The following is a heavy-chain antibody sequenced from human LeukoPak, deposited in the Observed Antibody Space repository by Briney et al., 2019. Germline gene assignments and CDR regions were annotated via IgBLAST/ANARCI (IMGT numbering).Heavy chain of an antibody. V-gene: IGHV3-21*01. CDR1: GFTLSSYE. CDR2: IGYGGADS. J-gene: IGHJ4*02. CDR3: ARGHTAVTRHFDF. D-gene: IGHD4-17*01. Sequence: PGGSLRLSCTVSGFTLSSYEMTWFRQAPGKGLEWVSSIGYGGADSHYADSVKGRFTISRDDAKNLLYLDMNSLRAEDTAVYYCARGHTAVTRHFDFWGQGTLVTVSS.